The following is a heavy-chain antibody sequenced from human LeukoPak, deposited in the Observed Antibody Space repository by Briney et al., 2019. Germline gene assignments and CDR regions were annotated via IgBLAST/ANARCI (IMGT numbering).Heavy chain of an antibody. CDR2: ITESGGST. J-gene: IGHJ4*02. CDR3: ARLPTGEQPENY. V-gene: IGHV3-23*01. Sequence: PGGSLRHSCAAFGFTFSSCAMSWVRQPPGKGLEWVSAITESGGSTYYADSVKGRFTISRDNSKNRLYLQMNSLRAEDTALYYCARLPTGEQPENYWGQGTLVTVSS. D-gene: IGHD3-16*01. CDR1: GFTFSSCA.